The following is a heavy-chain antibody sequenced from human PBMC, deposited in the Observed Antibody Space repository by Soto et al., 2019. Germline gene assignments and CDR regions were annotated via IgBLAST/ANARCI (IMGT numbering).Heavy chain of an antibody. CDR2: ISAYNGNT. J-gene: IGHJ6*02. Sequence: QVQLVQSGAEVKKPGASVKVSCKASGYTFTSYGISWVRQAPGQGLEWMGWISAYNGNTNYAQKLQGIVTMTTDTSTSTAYMGLRSLRSDDTAVYYCAREREYYYDSSGYYTPGYYYYGMDVWGQGTTVTVSS. CDR1: GYTFTSYG. V-gene: IGHV1-18*01. CDR3: AREREYYYDSSGYYTPGYYYYGMDV. D-gene: IGHD3-22*01.